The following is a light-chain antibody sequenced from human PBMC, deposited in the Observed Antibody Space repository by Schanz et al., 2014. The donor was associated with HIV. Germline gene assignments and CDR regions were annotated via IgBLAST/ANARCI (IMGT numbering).Light chain of an antibody. CDR3: SSFVGNNNLV. J-gene: IGLJ3*02. V-gene: IGLV1-44*01. CDR2: SSY. Sequence: QSVLTQPPSASGTPGQRVTISCSGSSSNIGSKTVNWYQQLPGTAPKLLIYSSYQRPSGVPARFSGSKSGTSASLAISGLQSEDEADYYCSSFVGNNNLVFGGGTKLTVL. CDR1: SSNIGSKT.